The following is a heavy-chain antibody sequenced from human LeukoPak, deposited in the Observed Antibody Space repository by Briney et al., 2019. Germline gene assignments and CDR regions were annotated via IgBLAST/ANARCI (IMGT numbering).Heavy chain of an antibody. V-gene: IGHV3-23*01. CDR2: ISGSGVST. CDR1: GFPFDTYA. J-gene: IGHJ5*02. Sequence: GGSLRLSCEASGFPFDTYAMSRVRPAPGKGLEWVSAISGSGVSTYYADSVKGRFTISRDNSKNTLYLQMNSLRAEDTAVYYCAKGSSGWFDDNWFDPWGQGTLVTVSS. D-gene: IGHD6-19*01. CDR3: AKGSSGWFDDNWFDP.